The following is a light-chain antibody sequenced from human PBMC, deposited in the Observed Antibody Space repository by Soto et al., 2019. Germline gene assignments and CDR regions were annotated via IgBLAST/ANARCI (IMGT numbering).Light chain of an antibody. J-gene: IGKJ4*01. CDR1: QSVNRN. CDR3: QQNNNWPLT. Sequence: IVMSQSPATLSVSPGERATLSCSASQSVNRNVAWYQQKPGQAPRLLISGASTRATGVPARFSGSGSGTDFALTISSLQSEDFAVYFCQQNNNWPLTFGGGTKVDVK. CDR2: GAS. V-gene: IGKV3-15*01.